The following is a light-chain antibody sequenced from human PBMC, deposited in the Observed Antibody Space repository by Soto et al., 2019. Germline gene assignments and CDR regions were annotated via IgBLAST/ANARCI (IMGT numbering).Light chain of an antibody. J-gene: IGKJ5*01. CDR2: GAS. CDR1: QRISTY. Sequence: DIQMTQSPSSLSASVGDXVTITCRASQRISTYLNWYQQKPGKAPKLLIYGASTLQGGVPSRFSGSGSGTDFTLTISSLQPEDVATYYCQQSYTTSITLGQGTRLEIK. CDR3: QQSYTTSIT. V-gene: IGKV1-39*01.